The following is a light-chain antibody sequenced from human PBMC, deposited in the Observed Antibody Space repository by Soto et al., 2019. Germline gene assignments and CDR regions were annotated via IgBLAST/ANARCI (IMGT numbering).Light chain of an antibody. J-gene: IGLJ1*01. Sequence: ALTQPASVSGSPGQSITISCTGTSGDVGAYYSVSWYQQHPGKAPKLMIYEVSNRPSGVSNRFSGSKSGNTASLTISGLQAEDEADYYCSSYSSISTYVFGTGTKVTVL. CDR3: SSYSSISTYV. V-gene: IGLV2-14*01. CDR2: EVS. CDR1: SGDVGAYYS.